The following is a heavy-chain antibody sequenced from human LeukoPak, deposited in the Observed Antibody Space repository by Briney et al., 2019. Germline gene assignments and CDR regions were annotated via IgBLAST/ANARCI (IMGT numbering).Heavy chain of an antibody. CDR2: IYSCGSA. Sequence: SETLSLTCIVSGGSISSYYWSWIRQPAGKGLEWIGRIYSCGSATNNPSLKNQGNMSIDTSKQQFSLKLNSVDAGGTAVYYCARNYYDNNGYYSRFDHWGQGTLVTVSS. V-gene: IGHV4-4*07. CDR1: GGSISSYY. D-gene: IGHD3-22*01. J-gene: IGHJ4*02. CDR3: ARNYYDNNGYYSRFDH.